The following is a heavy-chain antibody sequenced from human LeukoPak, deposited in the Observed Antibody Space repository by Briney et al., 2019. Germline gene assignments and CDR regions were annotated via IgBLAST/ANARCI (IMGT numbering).Heavy chain of an antibody. CDR1: GYTFTGYY. Sequence: VASVKVSCKASGYTFTGYYMHWVRQAPGQGLEWMGWINPNRGGTNYAQQFQGSATMTRDTSVSTAYMELSRLRSDDTAVYHCARDGIGGATDAFDIWGQGTMVTVFS. J-gene: IGHJ3*02. D-gene: IGHD1-26*01. CDR2: INPNRGGT. V-gene: IGHV1-2*02. CDR3: ARDGIGGATDAFDI.